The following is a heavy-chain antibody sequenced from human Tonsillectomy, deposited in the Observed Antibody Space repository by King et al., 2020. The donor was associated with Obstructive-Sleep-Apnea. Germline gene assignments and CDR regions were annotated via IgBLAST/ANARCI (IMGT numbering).Heavy chain of an antibody. Sequence: VQLVESGGGLVQPGGSLRLSCAASGFTFSNYWMTWVRQAPGKGLEWVANIKQDGSEKYYVDSVKGRFTISRDNAKNSRYLQMNSLRAEDTAVYYCARERGGKLFDSWGQGTLVSVSS. J-gene: IGHJ4*02. V-gene: IGHV3-7*01. CDR3: ARERGGKLFDS. CDR1: GFTFSNYW. D-gene: IGHD4-23*01. CDR2: IKQDGSEK.